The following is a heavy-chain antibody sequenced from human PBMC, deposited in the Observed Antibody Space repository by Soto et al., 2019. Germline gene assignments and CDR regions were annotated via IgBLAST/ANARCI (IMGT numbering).Heavy chain of an antibody. J-gene: IGHJ4*02. CDR3: AKDVGSSGWYDGFDS. D-gene: IGHD6-19*01. CDR1: GFSFGDYA. CDR2: ISCYGESI. V-gene: IGHV3-9*01. Sequence: EVQLVESGGGLVQPGRSLRLSCSASGFSFGDYARQWVRQVPGKGLEWVSSISCYGESIGYADSVKGRFTSYRDNGKESVYLQMNSLRGEDTALYSCAKDVGSSGWYDGFDSWGQGTLVTVS.